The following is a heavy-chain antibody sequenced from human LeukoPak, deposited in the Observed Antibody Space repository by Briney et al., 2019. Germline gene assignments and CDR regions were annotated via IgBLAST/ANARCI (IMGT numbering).Heavy chain of an antibody. V-gene: IGHV4-39*01. CDR2: IYYSGST. Sequence: SETLSLTCTVSGGSISSSSYYWGWIRQPPGKGLEWIGSIYYSGSTYYNPSLKSRVTISVDTSKNQFSLKLSSVTAADTAVYYCASSGWYLSSFNWGQGTLVTVSS. J-gene: IGHJ4*02. CDR1: GGSISSSSYY. D-gene: IGHD6-19*01. CDR3: ASSGWYLSSFN.